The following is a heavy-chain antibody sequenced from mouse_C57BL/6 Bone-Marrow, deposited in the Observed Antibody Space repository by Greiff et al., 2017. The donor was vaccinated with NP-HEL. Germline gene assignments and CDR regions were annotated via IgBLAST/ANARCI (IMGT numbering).Heavy chain of an antibody. J-gene: IGHJ1*03. CDR3: ARESYDGYYWYFDV. CDR1: GISITTGNYR. D-gene: IGHD2-3*01. CDR2: IYYSGTI. V-gene: IGHV3-5*01. Sequence: EVKLVESGPGLVKPSQTVFLTCTVTGISITTGNYRWSWIRQFPGNKLEWIGYIYYSGTITYNPSLTSRTTITRDTPKNQFFLEMNSLTAEDTATYYCARESYDGYYWYFDVWGTGTTVTVSS.